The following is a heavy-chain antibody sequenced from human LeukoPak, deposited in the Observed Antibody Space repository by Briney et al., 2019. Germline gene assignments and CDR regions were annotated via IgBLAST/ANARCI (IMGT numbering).Heavy chain of an antibody. D-gene: IGHD2-2*01. CDR3: ARGQVVPAAMGWFDP. Sequence: SETLSLTCTVSGGSISSYYWSWIRQRPGKGLEWIGYIYYSGSTNYNPSLKSRVTISVDTSKNQFSLKLSSVTAADTAVYYCARGQVVPAAMGWFDPWGQGTLVTVSS. V-gene: IGHV4-59*01. CDR1: GGSISSYY. CDR2: IYYSGST. J-gene: IGHJ5*02.